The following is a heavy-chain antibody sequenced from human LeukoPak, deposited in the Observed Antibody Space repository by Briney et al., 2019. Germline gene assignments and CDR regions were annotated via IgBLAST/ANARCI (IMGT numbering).Heavy chain of an antibody. D-gene: IGHD4-17*01. Sequence: SETLSLTCTVSGGSISSYYWSWIRQPPGKGLEWIGYIYYSGSTNYNPSRKSRVTISVDTSKNQFSLKLSSVTAADTAVYYCARDLSVIRRYGDLRSHAFDIWGQGTMVTVSS. CDR1: GGSISSYY. J-gene: IGHJ3*02. CDR2: IYYSGST. V-gene: IGHV4-59*01. CDR3: ARDLSVIRRYGDLRSHAFDI.